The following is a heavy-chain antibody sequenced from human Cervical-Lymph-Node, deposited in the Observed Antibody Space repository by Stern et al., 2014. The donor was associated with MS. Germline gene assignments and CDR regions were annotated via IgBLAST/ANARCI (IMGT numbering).Heavy chain of an antibody. J-gene: IGHJ6*02. CDR1: GYSFTNYW. CDR3: ARGDVYDFEFYQGMDV. Sequence: EVQLVESGAEVKKPGESLKISCKGSGYSFTNYWVAWVRQMPGKGLAWMGIIYPGDSETRYSPSFQGQVTMSVDKSISIAYLQWSRLKASDTAIYYCARGDVYDFEFYQGMDVWGQGTTVTVSS. CDR2: IYPGDSET. V-gene: IGHV5-51*01. D-gene: IGHD5/OR15-5a*01.